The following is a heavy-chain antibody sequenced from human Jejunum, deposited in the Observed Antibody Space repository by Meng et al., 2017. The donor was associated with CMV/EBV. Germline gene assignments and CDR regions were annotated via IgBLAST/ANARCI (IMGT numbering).Heavy chain of an antibody. V-gene: IGHV3-23*01. CDR2: LSASGGST. D-gene: IGHD5-12*01. CDR3: AKDRYSGYAPYDTFDI. J-gene: IGHJ3*02. Sequence: FSNYAMNWVRQAPGKGLEWVSGLSASGGSTYYADSVKGRFTISRDNSNSTLYLQINSLRAEDTAVYYCAKDRYSGYAPYDTFDIWGQGTKVTVSS. CDR1: FSNYA.